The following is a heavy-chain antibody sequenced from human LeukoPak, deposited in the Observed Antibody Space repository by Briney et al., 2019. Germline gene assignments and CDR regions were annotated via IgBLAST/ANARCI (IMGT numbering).Heavy chain of an antibody. CDR3: ARDRGLELLWFGELPLNWFDP. Sequence: ASVKVSCKASGYTFTSYGISWVRQAPGQGLEWMGWISAYNGNANYAQKLQGRVTMTTDTSTSTAYMELRSLRSDDTAVCYCARDRGLELLWFGELPLNWFDPWGQGTLVTVSS. V-gene: IGHV1-18*01. D-gene: IGHD3-10*01. J-gene: IGHJ5*02. CDR2: ISAYNGNA. CDR1: GYTFTSYG.